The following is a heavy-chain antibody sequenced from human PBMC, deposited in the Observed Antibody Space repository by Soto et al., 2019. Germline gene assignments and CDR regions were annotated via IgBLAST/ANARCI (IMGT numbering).Heavy chain of an antibody. CDR2: INPSGST. Sequence: QVQLQQWGAGLLKPSETLSLTCAVYGGSFSGYYWSWIRQPPGKGLEWIGEINPSGSTNYNPSLNSRVTISVDTSQNQFSLKLSSVNAADTAVYYCARDRGQLGPPAHCFHPWGQGNLVTVSS. V-gene: IGHV4-34*01. D-gene: IGHD6-6*01. J-gene: IGHJ1*01. CDR1: GGSFSGYY. CDR3: ARDRGQLGPPAHCFHP.